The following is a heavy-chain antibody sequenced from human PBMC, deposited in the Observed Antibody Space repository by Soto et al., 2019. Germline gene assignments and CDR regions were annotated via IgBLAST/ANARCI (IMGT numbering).Heavy chain of an antibody. Sequence: QLQLQESGSGLVKPSQTLSLTCAVSGGSISSGGYSWSWIRQPPGKGLEWIGYIYHSGSTYYNPSLKSRVTKSVDRSKNQFSLKLSSVTAADTAVYYCARGRRLQRWLQLDYWGQGTLVTVSS. CDR1: GGSISSGGYS. CDR2: IYHSGST. J-gene: IGHJ4*02. CDR3: ARGRRLQRWLQLDY. V-gene: IGHV4-30-2*01. D-gene: IGHD5-12*01.